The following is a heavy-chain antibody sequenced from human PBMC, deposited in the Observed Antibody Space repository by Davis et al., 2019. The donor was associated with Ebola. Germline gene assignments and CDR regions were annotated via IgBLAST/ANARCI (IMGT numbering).Heavy chain of an antibody. J-gene: IGHJ3*02. CDR3: ARDRDPVYYYDSTGYDAFDI. D-gene: IGHD3-22*01. CDR1: GYTFTGYY. Sequence: ASVKVSCKASGYTFTGYYIHWVRQAPGQGLEWMGWMNPNSGGTNYAQKFQGWVTMTRDTSIGTVYMELSRLRSDYTAVYYCARDRDPVYYYDSTGYDAFDIWGQGTMVTVSS. CDR2: MNPNSGGT. V-gene: IGHV1-2*04.